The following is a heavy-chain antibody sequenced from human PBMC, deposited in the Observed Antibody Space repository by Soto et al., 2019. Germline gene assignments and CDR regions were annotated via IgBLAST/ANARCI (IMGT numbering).Heavy chain of an antibody. V-gene: IGHV3-33*01. CDR3: ARVPYCFLAGLGLIAF. J-gene: IGHJ4*02. D-gene: IGHD3-3*01. CDR1: GFTFSSYA. Sequence: GGSLRLSCAASGFTFSSYAMHWVRQAPGKGLEWVAVIWYDGSNKYYADSVKGRFTISRDNSKNTLYLQMNSLRAEDTAVYYCARVPYCFLAGLGLIAFWGQGTPVPVSS. CDR2: IWYDGSNK.